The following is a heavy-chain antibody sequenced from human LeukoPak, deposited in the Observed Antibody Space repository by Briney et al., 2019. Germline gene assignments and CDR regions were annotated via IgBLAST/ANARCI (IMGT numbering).Heavy chain of an antibody. CDR1: GGSIGSGYY. CDR3: ARAGSDIVVVPAAMLGSSWFDP. D-gene: IGHD2-2*01. Sequence: PSETLSLTCTVSGGSIGSGYYWAWIRQPPGKGLEWIGSIHYGGTTHYNPSLKSRVTISVDTSKNQFSLKLSSVTAADTAVYYCARAGSDIVVVPAAMLGSSWFDPWGQGTLVTVSS. CDR2: IHYGGTT. J-gene: IGHJ5*02. V-gene: IGHV4-39*07.